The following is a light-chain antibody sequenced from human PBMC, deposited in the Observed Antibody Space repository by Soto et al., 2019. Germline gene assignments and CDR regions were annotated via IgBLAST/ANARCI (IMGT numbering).Light chain of an antibody. Sequence: ASITDSGSQTISSYLNWYQQTPGIAPKLLIYAASSLQSGVPSRFSGSGSGTDFTLTRSSLQPEDFATYYGQQSYSTSPQNTFCHGT. CDR2: AAS. J-gene: IGKJ5*01. CDR3: QQSYSTSPQNT. V-gene: IGKV1-39*01. CDR1: QTISSY.